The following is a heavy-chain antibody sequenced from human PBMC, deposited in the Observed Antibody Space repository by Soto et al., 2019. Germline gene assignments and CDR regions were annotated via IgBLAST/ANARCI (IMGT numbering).Heavy chain of an antibody. J-gene: IGHJ5*02. Sequence: PGGSLRLSCAASGFTFSSYSMNWVRQAPGKGLEWVSSISSSSSYIYYADSVKGRFTTSRDNAKNSLYLQMNSLRAEDTAVYYCARDACSGGSCYSAWFDPWGQGTLVTVSS. CDR2: ISSSSSYI. V-gene: IGHV3-21*01. D-gene: IGHD2-15*01. CDR1: GFTFSSYS. CDR3: ARDACSGGSCYSAWFDP.